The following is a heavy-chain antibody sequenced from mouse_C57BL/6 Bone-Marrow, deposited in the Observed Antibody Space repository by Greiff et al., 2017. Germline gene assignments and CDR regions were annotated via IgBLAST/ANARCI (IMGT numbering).Heavy chain of an antibody. CDR3: ARGACYSNYRFAY. D-gene: IGHD2-5*01. V-gene: IGHV1-69*01. CDR1: GYTFTSYW. J-gene: IGHJ3*01. CDR2: IDPSDSYT. Sequence: QVQLQQPGAELVMPGASVKLSCKASGYTFTSYWMHWVKQRPGQGLEWIGEIDPSDSYTNYNQKFKGKSTVTVDKSSSTAYMQLSSRTSEYSAVYYCARGACYSNYRFAYWGQGTLVTVSA.